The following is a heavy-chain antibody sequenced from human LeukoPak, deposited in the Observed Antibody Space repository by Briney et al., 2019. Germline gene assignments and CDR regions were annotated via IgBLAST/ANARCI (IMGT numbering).Heavy chain of an antibody. CDR3: ASAGNPHYFDF. J-gene: IGHJ4*02. CDR1: GVSISSHY. CDR2: IYYTGIT. V-gene: IGHV4-59*11. Sequence: PSETLSLTCTVPGVSISSHYWSWIRQSPGKGLQWIGNIYYTGITNYNPSLKSRVAISIDTSKNQFSLTLNSVTAADAAVYYCASAGNPHYFDFWGQGPLVTVSS.